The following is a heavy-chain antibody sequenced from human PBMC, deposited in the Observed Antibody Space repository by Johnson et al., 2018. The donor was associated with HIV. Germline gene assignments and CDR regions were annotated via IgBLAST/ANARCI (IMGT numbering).Heavy chain of an antibody. D-gene: IGHD3-22*01. CDR2: ISFDGSNK. J-gene: IGHJ3*02. CDR1: GSTFSGSA. Sequence: QEKLVESGGGLVKPGGPLGLSCAASGSTFSGSAMHWAPQAPGKGLEWVAVISFDGSNKYSAASVKGGFTTSRANPKNTLYLQLSSLRAEDTAVYYCARERASDSSGYSKDHDDAFDIWGQGTMVTVSS. V-gene: IGHV3-30-3*01. CDR3: ARERASDSSGYSKDHDDAFDI.